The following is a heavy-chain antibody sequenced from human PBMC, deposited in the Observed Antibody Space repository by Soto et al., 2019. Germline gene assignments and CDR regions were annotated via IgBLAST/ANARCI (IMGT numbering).Heavy chain of an antibody. D-gene: IGHD2-21*02. J-gene: IGHJ6*02. CDR1: GFTFSSYW. CDR2: IKQDGSEK. V-gene: IGHV3-7*03. Sequence: GGSLRLSCAASGFTFSSYWMSWVRQAPGKGLEWVANIKQDGSEKYYVDSVKGRFTISRDNAKNSLYLQMNSLRAEDTAVYYCARVSCGGDCYSYYYYYGMDVWGQGTTVTVSS. CDR3: ARVSCGGDCYSYYYYYGMDV.